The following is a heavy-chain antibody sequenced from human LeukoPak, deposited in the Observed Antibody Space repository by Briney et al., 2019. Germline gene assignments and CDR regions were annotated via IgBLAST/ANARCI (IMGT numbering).Heavy chain of an antibody. CDR3: ATTYCGGDCYTDDSAEYFQH. D-gene: IGHD2-21*02. CDR2: ITGDNGNT. CDR1: GYTFTNYA. J-gene: IGHJ1*01. Sequence: ASVKVSCKASGYTFTNYAISWVRQAPGQGLEWMGWITGDNGNTKYAQKSQDRATMTTDTSTSTAYMELRNLRSEDTAVYYCATTYCGGDCYTDDSAEYFQHWGQGTLVTVSS. V-gene: IGHV1-18*04.